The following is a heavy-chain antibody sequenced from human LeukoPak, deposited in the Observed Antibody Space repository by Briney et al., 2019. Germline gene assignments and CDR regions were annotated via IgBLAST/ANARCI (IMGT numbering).Heavy chain of an antibody. CDR1: GGTFSSYA. J-gene: IGHJ3*02. Sequence: ASVKVSCKASGGTFSSYAISWVRQAPGQGLEWMGGIIPIFGTANYAQKFQGRVTITADESTSTAYMELSSLRSEDTAVYYCAREHCGGDCYSGNDAFDIWGQGTMVTVSS. CDR2: IIPIFGTA. CDR3: AREHCGGDCYSGNDAFDI. D-gene: IGHD2-21*02. V-gene: IGHV1-69*13.